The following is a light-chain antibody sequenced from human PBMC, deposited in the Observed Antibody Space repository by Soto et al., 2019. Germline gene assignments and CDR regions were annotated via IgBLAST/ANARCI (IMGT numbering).Light chain of an antibody. V-gene: IGKV1-5*03. Sequence: DIQMTQSPSTLSASLGDRVTITCRASQSVNSWLAWYQQKPGKAPKLLIYKASNLETGVPSRFSGSGSGTEFSLTISGLQPDDFASYYFHQYNNYLGTFGQGTKVEIK. J-gene: IGKJ1*01. CDR1: QSVNSW. CDR3: HQYNNYLGT. CDR2: KAS.